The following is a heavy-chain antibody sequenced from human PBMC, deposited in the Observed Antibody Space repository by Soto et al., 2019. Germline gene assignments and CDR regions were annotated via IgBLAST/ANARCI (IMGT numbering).Heavy chain of an antibody. CDR1: GYSFSTND. Sequence: ASVKVSCKASGYSFSTNDINWVRQATGQGLEWMGWIHGNSGDTVYAQKFQGRVTMTRDISINTAYMELTNLKVDDTAVYYCARGEYVAWNWG. D-gene: IGHD5-12*01. CDR3: ARGEYVAWN. V-gene: IGHV1-8*01. J-gene: IGHJ1*01. CDR2: IHGNSGDT.